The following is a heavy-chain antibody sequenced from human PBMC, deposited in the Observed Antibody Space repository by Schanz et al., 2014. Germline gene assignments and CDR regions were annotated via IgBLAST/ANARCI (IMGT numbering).Heavy chain of an antibody. CDR3: AKDGPGGSGSYSADGGMDV. CDR2: ISGGGGTT. D-gene: IGHD3-10*01. V-gene: IGHV3-23*04. J-gene: IGHJ6*02. CDR1: GFSFTTYA. Sequence: EVQLVESGGGLVKPGGSLRLSCASSGFSFTTYAMCWVRQAPGKGLEWVSAISGGGGTTYYTDSVKGRFTISRDNSKSTLYLQMNSLRAEDTAVYYCAKDGPGGSGSYSADGGMDVWGQGTTVTVSS.